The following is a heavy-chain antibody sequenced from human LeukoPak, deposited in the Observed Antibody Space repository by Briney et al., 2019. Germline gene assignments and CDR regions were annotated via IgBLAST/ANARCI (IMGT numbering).Heavy chain of an antibody. CDR1: GGSISSYY. V-gene: IGHV4-59*12. CDR2: IYYSGST. CDR3: ARVRSGSYYIDFDY. D-gene: IGHD1-26*01. Sequence: SETLSLTCTVSGGSISSYYWSWIRQPPGKGLEWIGYIYYSGSTNYNPSLKSRVTISVDTSKNQFSLKLSSVTAADTAVYYCARVRSGSYYIDFDYWGQGTLVTVSS. J-gene: IGHJ4*02.